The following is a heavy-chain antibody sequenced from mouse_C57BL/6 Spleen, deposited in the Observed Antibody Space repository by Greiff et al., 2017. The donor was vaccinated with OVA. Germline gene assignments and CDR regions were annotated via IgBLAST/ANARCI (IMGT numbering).Heavy chain of an antibody. J-gene: IGHJ3*01. CDR2: FHPYNDDT. D-gene: IGHD2-4*01. Sequence: QVHVKQSGAELVKPGASVKMSCKASGYTFTTYPIEWMKQNHGKSLEWIGNFHPYNDDTKYNEKFKGKATLTVEKSSSTVYLELSRLTSDDSAVYYCARQWDYDEGWFAYWGQGTLVTVSA. V-gene: IGHV1-47*01. CDR3: ARQWDYDEGWFAY. CDR1: GYTFTTYP.